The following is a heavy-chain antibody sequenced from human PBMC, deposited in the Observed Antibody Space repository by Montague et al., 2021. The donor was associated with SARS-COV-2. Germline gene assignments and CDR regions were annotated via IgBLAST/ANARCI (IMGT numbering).Heavy chain of an antibody. Sequence: SETLSLTCTVSGGSISSYYWCWIRQPPPPGLEWMGNSYYSGSTNYNPSLHSRITISLATSKNQFSLKLSSVAAADTAEYYCARGSDEILRSGMDVWGQGTTVTVSS. CDR3: ARGSDEILRSGMDV. CDR1: GGSISSYY. J-gene: IGHJ6*02. D-gene: IGHD3-3*01. V-gene: IGHV4-59*13. CDR2: SYYSGST.